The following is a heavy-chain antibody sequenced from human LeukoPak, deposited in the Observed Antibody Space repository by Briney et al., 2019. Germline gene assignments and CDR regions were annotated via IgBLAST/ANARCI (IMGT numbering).Heavy chain of an antibody. CDR2: IYSSGST. CDR3: ARGRENPRYYMDV. J-gene: IGHJ6*03. V-gene: IGHV4-30-4*07. Sequence: SQTLSLTCAVSGGSISSGGYSWSWIRQPPGKGLEWIGRIYSSGSTNYNPSLKSRITMSVDTSKNQFSLKLSSVTAADTAVYYCARGRENPRYYMDVWGKGTTVTISS. CDR1: GGSISSGGYS.